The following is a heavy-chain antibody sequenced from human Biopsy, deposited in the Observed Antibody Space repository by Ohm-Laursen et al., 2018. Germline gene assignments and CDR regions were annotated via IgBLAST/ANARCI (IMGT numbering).Heavy chain of an antibody. V-gene: IGHV1-2*02. J-gene: IGHJ4*02. CDR3: ARDPLNGHKHFDY. CDR2: INCKTGAT. D-gene: IGHD2-8*01. CDR1: SYTFTDYN. Sequence: ATVKISCKASSYTFTDYNIHWMRQAPGQGLEWLGYINCKTGATNYAQKFQGTVTMTRDTSISTAYLALGSLRSADTAIYYCARDPLNGHKHFDYWGQRSLVTVSS.